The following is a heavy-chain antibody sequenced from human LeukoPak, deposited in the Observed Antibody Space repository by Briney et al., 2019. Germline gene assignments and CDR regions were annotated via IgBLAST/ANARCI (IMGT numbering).Heavy chain of an antibody. J-gene: IGHJ5*02. CDR1: GSTFSSYT. D-gene: IGHD6-13*01. V-gene: IGHV3-21*01. CDR2: ITSGSSDI. CDR3: ARDSAAAGFDP. Sequence: GGSLRPSCSASGSTFSSYTMNWVRQAPGKGLEWVSSITSGSSDISYADSVKGRFIISRDNAKNSLYLQMNSLRAEDTAVYYCARDSAAAGFDPWGQGTLVTVSS.